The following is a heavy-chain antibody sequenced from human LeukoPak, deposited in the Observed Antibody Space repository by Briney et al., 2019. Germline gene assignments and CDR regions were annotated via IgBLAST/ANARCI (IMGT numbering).Heavy chain of an antibody. J-gene: IGHJ3*02. CDR3: ARDSGEPI. Sequence: SETLSLTCTVSGGSISSGSYYWSWIRQPAGKGLEWIGRIYTSGSTNYNPSLKSRVTISVDTSKNQFSLKLSSVTAADTAVYYCARDSGEPIWGQGTMVTASS. CDR1: GGSISSGSYY. CDR2: IYTSGST. V-gene: IGHV4-61*02. D-gene: IGHD3-10*01.